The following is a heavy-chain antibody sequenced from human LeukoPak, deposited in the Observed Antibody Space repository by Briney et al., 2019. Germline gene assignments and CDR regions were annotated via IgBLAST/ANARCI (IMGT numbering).Heavy chain of an antibody. V-gene: IGHV5-51*01. Sequence: GESLKISCKGSGYSFTSYWIGWVRQMPGKGLGWMGIIYPGDSDTRYSPSFQGQVTISAEKSISTAYLQWSSLKASDTAMYYCARQPRRDGYLWWGQGTLVTVSS. CDR3: ARQPRRDGYLW. CDR1: GYSFTSYW. D-gene: IGHD5-24*01. J-gene: IGHJ4*02. CDR2: IYPGDSDT.